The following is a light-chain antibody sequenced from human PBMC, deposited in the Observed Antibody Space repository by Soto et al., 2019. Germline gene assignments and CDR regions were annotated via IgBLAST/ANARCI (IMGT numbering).Light chain of an antibody. V-gene: IGLV1-44*01. J-gene: IGLJ1*01. CDR1: SSNIGSNT. CDR3: AAWDDILNGYV. CDR2: SNN. Sequence: QSVLTQPPSASGTPGQRVTISCSGSSSNIGSNTVNWYQQLPGTAPKLLIYSNNQRPSGVPDRLSGSKSDTSASLAISGLQSEDEADYYCAAWDDILNGYVFGTGTKLTV.